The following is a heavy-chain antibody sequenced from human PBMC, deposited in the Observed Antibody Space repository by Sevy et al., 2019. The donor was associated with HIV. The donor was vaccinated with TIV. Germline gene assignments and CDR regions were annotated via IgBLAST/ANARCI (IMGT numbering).Heavy chain of an antibody. CDR2: ISAYRANA. V-gene: IGHV1-18*01. Sequence: ASVKVSCKASGYTFPSYGINWVRQAPGQGIEWMGWISAYRANANYAQKFQGRISLTPDRSTTTAYMELTTLEPDDTAVYFCASGRGGSFAYWGQGTQVTVSS. D-gene: IGHD5-12*01. CDR1: GYTFPSYG. J-gene: IGHJ4*02. CDR3: ASGRGGSFAY.